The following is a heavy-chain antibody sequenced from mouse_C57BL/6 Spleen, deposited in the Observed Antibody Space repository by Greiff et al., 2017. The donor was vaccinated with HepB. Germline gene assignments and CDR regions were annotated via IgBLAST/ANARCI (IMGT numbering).Heavy chain of an antibody. J-gene: IGHJ2*01. CDR3: ARSEDSSYSFDY. CDR2: INPYNGGT. Sequence: EVQLQQSGPVLVKPGASVKMSCKASGYTFTDYYMNWVKQSHGKSLEWIGVINPYNGGTSYNQKFKGKATLTVDKSSSTAYMELNSLTSEDSAVYYCARSEDSSYSFDYWGQGTTLTVSS. D-gene: IGHD3-2*02. CDR1: GYTFTDYY. V-gene: IGHV1-19*01.